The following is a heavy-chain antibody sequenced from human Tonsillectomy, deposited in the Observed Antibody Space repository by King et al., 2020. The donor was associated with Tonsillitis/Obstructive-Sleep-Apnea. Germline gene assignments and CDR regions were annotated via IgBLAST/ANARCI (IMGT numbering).Heavy chain of an antibody. D-gene: IGHD3-22*01. Sequence: EVQLVESGGGLVQPGGSLRLSCAASGFTFSSYEMNWVRQAPGKGLEWVSYISSSGSTIYYADSVKGRFTISRDNAKNSLYLQMNSLRAEDTAVYYCARDYYYDSSGPDYWGQGTLVTVSS. V-gene: IGHV3-48*03. CDR3: ARDYYYDSSGPDY. CDR1: GFTFSSYE. J-gene: IGHJ4*02. CDR2: ISSSGSTI.